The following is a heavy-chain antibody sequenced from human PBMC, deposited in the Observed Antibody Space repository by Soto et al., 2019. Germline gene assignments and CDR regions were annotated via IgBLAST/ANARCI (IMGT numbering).Heavy chain of an antibody. CDR1: GFTFSSFG. D-gene: IGHD2-15*01. CDR3: NAYGV. V-gene: IGHV3-30*03. J-gene: IGHJ4*02. CDR2: ISHDGSNK. Sequence: QVQLVESGGGVVQPGRSLRLSCAASGFTFSSFGMHWVRQPPGKGLEWVALISHDGSNKYYADSVKGRFTISRDSSKSMVDLQVTSLRAEDTAVYDCNAYGVGGQGTLVTVSS.